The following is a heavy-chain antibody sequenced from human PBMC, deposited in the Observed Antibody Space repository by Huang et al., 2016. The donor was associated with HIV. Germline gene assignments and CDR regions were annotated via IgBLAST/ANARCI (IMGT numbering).Heavy chain of an antibody. CDR3: ARLPFDYVWGTQRQTALDELDV. V-gene: IGHV4-39*01. J-gene: IGHJ3*01. CDR2: VFYVGNT. D-gene: IGHD3-16*01. Sequence: QLQLQESGPGLVRPSETLSLTCSVSGGSVNSGYYYWGWIRQPPGKGLEWIAGVFYVGNTFSMPALKSRVSMSVDTSKKRFSLNLSSVTAADTAVYFCARLPFDYVWGTQRQTALDELDVWGQGTMVTVSS. CDR1: GGSVNSGYYY.